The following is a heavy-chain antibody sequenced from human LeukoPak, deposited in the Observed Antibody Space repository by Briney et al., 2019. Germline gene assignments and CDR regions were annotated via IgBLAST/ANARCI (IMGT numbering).Heavy chain of an antibody. CDR2: IYPGDSDT. J-gene: IGHJ3*02. CDR3: ARGGAVSIDAFDI. Sequence: GESLKISCKGSGYGSTSYWISWVRQMPGKGLEWMGIIYPGDSDTRYSPSFQGQVTISADKSISTAYLQWSSLKASDTAMYYCARGGAVSIDAFDIWGQGTMVTVSS. V-gene: IGHV5-51*01. D-gene: IGHD1-26*01. CDR1: GYGSTSYW.